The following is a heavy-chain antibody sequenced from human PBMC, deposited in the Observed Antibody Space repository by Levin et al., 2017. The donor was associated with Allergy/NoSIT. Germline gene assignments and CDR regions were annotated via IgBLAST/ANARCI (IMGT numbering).Heavy chain of an antibody. V-gene: IGHV5-10-1*01. CDR1: GYSFTSYW. Sequence: GESLKISCKGSGYSFTSYWISWVRQMPGKGLEWMGRIDPSDSYTNYSPSFQGHVTISADKSISTAYLQWSSLKASDTAMYYCARHPACDGGDCFRMDYWGQGTLVTVSS. CDR2: IDPSDSYT. CDR3: ARHPACDGGDCFRMDY. D-gene: IGHD2-21*02. J-gene: IGHJ4*02.